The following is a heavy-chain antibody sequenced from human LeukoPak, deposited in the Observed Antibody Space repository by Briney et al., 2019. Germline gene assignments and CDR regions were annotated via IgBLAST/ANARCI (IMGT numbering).Heavy chain of an antibody. J-gene: IGHJ3*02. CDR2: MNPNSGNT. CDR3: ARGWLVHDAFDI. D-gene: IGHD6-19*01. V-gene: IGHV1-8*01. Sequence: ASVKVSCKXSGYTFTSYDINWVRQATGQGLEWMGWMNPNSGNTGYAQKFQGRVTMTRNTSISTAYMELSSLRSEDTAVYYCARGWLVHDAFDIWGQGTMVTVSS. CDR1: GYTFTSYD.